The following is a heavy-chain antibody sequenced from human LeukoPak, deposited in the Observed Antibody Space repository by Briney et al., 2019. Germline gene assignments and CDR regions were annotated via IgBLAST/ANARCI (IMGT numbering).Heavy chain of an antibody. CDR2: INTDGSTT. D-gene: IGHD6-13*01. CDR1: GFTFSTYW. V-gene: IGHV3-74*01. Sequence: GGSLRLSCAASGFTFSTYWMYWVRQAPGKGLVWVSRINTDGSTTNYADSVKGRFTISRDNTKNTLYLQMNTLRAEDTAVYYCARRGSSSWYGNWFDPWGQGTLVTVSS. CDR3: ARRGSSSWYGNWFDP. J-gene: IGHJ5*02.